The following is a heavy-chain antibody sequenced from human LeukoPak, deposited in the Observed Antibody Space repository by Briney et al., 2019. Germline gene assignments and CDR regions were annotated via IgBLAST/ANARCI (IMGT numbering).Heavy chain of an antibody. Sequence: GASVKVSCKASEGTFSSYAISWVRQAPGQGLDWMGGIIPIFGTANYAQKFQGRVTITTDESTSTAYMELSSLRSEDTAVYYCARDLSGYSYGYIGGFDHWGQGTLVTVSS. CDR2: IIPIFGTA. D-gene: IGHD5-18*01. CDR3: ARDLSGYSYGYIGGFDH. V-gene: IGHV1-69*05. J-gene: IGHJ4*02. CDR1: EGTFSSYA.